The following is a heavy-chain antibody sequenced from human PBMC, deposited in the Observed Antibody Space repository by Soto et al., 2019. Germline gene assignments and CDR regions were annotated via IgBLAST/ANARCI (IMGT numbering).Heavy chain of an antibody. CDR3: AKNLPRTGRFDY. V-gene: IGHV4-30-4*02. CDR2: IYYSGST. Sequence: PSDTLSLTCTGSGGSSSSGDYYWSWIRQPPGKGLEWIGYIYYSGSTYYNPSLKSRVTISVDRSKNQFSLQMSSVTAADTAVYYCAKNLPRTGRFDYWGQGSLVTVSS. J-gene: IGHJ4*02. CDR1: GGSSSSGDYY.